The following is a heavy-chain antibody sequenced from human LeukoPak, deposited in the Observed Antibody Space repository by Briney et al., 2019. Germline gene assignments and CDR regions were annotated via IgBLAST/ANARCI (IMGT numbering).Heavy chain of an antibody. Sequence: SETQSLTCTVSGGSISSYYWSWIRQPPGKGLEWIGEINHSGSTNYNPSLKSRVTISVDTSKNQFSLKLSSVTAADTAVYYCARSSILVGPFDYWGQGTLVTVSS. CDR3: ARSSILVGPFDY. D-gene: IGHD2/OR15-2a*01. V-gene: IGHV4-34*01. J-gene: IGHJ4*02. CDR1: GGSISSYY. CDR2: INHSGST.